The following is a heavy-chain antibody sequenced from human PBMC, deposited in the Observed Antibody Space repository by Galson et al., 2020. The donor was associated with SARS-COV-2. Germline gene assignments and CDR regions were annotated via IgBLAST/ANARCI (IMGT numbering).Heavy chain of an antibody. V-gene: IGHV4-61*01. Sequence: SETLSLTCAVSGGSVSSGSYYWSWIRQPPGKGLEWIGYIHYSGSTNYNPSLKSRVTISVDTSKNQFSLKLSAVTAADTAVYYCAIIERDTAMDPSGLYYYGMDVWGQGTTVTVSS. CDR2: IHYSGST. J-gene: IGHJ6*02. D-gene: IGHD5-18*01. CDR1: GGSVSSGSYY. CDR3: AIIERDTAMDPSGLYYYGMDV.